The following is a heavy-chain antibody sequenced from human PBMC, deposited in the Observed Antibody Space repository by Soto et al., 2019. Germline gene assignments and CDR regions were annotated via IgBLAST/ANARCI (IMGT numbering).Heavy chain of an antibody. V-gene: IGHV4-31*03. D-gene: IGHD4-17*01. CDR2: IYDSVST. CDR3: ARADYGDLDY. J-gene: IGHJ4*02. Sequence: SETLSLTCTVSGGSISSGGYYWSWIRQHPGKGLEWIGYIYDSVSTNYNPSLKSRVTISVDTSKNQFSLKLSSVTAADTAVYYCARADYGDLDYWGPGTLVTVSS. CDR1: GGSISSGGYY.